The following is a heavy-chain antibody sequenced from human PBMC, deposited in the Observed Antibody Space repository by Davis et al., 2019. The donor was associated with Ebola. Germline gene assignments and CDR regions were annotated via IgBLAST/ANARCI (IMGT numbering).Heavy chain of an antibody. Sequence: AASVKVSCKASGYTFTSYGISWVRQAPGQGLEWMGWISPYNGNTNYAQKLQGRVTMTKDTSTSTACMELRSLRSDGTAVYYCARAISRYCRGGRCYWGWFDPWGQGTLVTVSS. V-gene: IGHV1-18*01. D-gene: IGHD2-15*01. CDR3: ARAISRYCRGGRCYWGWFDP. J-gene: IGHJ5*02. CDR2: ISPYNGNT. CDR1: GYTFTSYG.